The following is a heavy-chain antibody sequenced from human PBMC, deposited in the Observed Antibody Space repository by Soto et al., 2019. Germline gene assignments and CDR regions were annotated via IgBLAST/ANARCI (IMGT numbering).Heavy chain of an antibody. Sequence: GGSLRLSCAASGFTFSGSAMHWVRQASGKGLEWVGRIRSKANSYATAYAASVKGRFTISRDDSKNTAYLQMNSLKTEDTAVYYCTSRLLTYFDLWGRGTLVTVSS. CDR1: GFTFSGSA. CDR3: TSRLLTYFDL. J-gene: IGHJ2*01. D-gene: IGHD7-27*01. CDR2: IRSKANSYAT. V-gene: IGHV3-73*01.